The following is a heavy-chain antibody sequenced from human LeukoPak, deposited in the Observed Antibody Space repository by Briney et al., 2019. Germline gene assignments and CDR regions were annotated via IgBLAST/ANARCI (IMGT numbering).Heavy chain of an antibody. CDR2: ILNSGTTT. D-gene: IGHD3-10*01. J-gene: IGHJ4*02. V-gene: IGHV3-48*03. CDR3: TREVITVDQAHDY. Sequence: GGSLRLSCAASGFTFSSYEMNWVRQAPGKGLEWVSYILNSGTTTYYADSVKGRFTISRDNAKNSLYLQMNSLRAEDTAVYHCTREVITVDQAHDYWGQGTLVTVSS. CDR1: GFTFSSYE.